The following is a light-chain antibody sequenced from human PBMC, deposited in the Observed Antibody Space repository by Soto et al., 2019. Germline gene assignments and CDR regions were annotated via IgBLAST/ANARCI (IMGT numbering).Light chain of an antibody. CDR2: AAS. CDR3: QQSYSSPLT. Sequence: IQMTHSPFPRYAYLWYRVTLHFXASQTINAYLNWYQQKPGKAPKLLIYAASSLQSGVPSRFSGSGFGTDFTLTISSVQPEDIATYYCQQSYSSPLTFGQGTKVDIK. V-gene: IGKV1-39*01. CDR1: QTINAY. J-gene: IGKJ1*01.